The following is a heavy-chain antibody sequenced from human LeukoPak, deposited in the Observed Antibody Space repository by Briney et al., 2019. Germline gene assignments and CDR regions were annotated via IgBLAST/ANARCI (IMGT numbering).Heavy chain of an antibody. Sequence: GGSLRLSCAASGFSLSNYWMNWVRQAPGKGLEWVANIKQDGSEKNYVDSVEGRFSISRDNAKNSLILQMNSLRDEDTAVYYCARGVWAPFDSWGQGTLVSVSS. CDR1: GFSLSNYW. D-gene: IGHD7-27*01. J-gene: IGHJ4*02. V-gene: IGHV3-7*01. CDR3: ARGVWAPFDS. CDR2: IKQDGSEK.